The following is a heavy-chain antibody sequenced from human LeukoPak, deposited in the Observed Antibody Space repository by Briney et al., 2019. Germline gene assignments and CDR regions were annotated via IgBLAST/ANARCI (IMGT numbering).Heavy chain of an antibody. J-gene: IGHJ4*02. Sequence: AGTLCLTCTVSGGSISSYDWNWIRQPPGKGLEWMGYIDTGGSTNYNPSLKSRVTISVDTSRNQFSLKLSSVTAADTAVYYCARAVDSSAYYAYWGQGTLVTVSS. CDR1: GGSISSYD. D-gene: IGHD3-22*01. CDR2: IDTGGST. CDR3: ARAVDSSAYYAY. V-gene: IGHV4-59*01.